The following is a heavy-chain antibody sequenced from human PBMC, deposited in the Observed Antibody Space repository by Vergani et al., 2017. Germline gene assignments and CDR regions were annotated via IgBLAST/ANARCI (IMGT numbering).Heavy chain of an antibody. Sequence: QLQLHKSGPGLVKPSETLSLTCTLSGGSISSSSHFWGWLCQTPGKGLEWIGSIYYTGSAYYNPSLKSRVSISVDASKNQFSLKLSSVTAADSAVYYCARVDTQVPATSHFYYMDVWGKGTTVVVSS. CDR1: GGSISSSSHF. V-gene: IGHV4-39*01. J-gene: IGHJ6*03. CDR3: ARVDTQVPATSHFYYMDV. CDR2: IYYTGSA. D-gene: IGHD6-25*01.